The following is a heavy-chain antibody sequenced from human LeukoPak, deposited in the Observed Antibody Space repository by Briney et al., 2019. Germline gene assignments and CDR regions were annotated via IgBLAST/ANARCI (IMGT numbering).Heavy chain of an antibody. Sequence: PGRSLRLSCAASGFTFSSYAMHWVRQAPGKGPEWVAVIPYDGSNKYYADSVKGRFTISRDNSKNTLYLQMNSLRAEDTAVYYCARDNIVVVPAAMGSRWFDPWGQGTLVTVSS. D-gene: IGHD2-2*01. V-gene: IGHV3-30*04. J-gene: IGHJ5*02. CDR3: ARDNIVVVPAAMGSRWFDP. CDR2: IPYDGSNK. CDR1: GFTFSSYA.